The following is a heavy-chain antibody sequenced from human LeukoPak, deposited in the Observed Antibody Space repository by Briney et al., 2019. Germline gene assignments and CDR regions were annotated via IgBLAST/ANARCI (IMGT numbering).Heavy chain of an antibody. CDR2: ISAYNGNT. V-gene: IGHV1-18*01. CDR1: GGTFSSYA. CDR3: ARDLTY. Sequence: GASVKVSCKASGGTFSSYAIIWVRQAPGQGLEWMGWISAYNGNTDYSQNLQGRVTMTTDTSTNTAYMELRSLRSDDTAVYYCARDLTYWGQGTLVTVSS. J-gene: IGHJ4*02.